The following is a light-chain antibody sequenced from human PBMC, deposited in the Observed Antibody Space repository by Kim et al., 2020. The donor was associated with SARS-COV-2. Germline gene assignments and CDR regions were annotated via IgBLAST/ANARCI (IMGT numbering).Light chain of an antibody. V-gene: IGKV3-15*01. CDR2: GAS. J-gene: IGKJ5*01. CDR3: QQYNIWPIT. Sequence: VSPGERAPLSWRASQSVSINVAWYQQKPGQAPRLLIYGASTGATGIPARCSGSGSGTEFTLTISSLQCEDFAVYYCQQYNIWPITFGQRTRLEIK. CDR1: QSVSIN.